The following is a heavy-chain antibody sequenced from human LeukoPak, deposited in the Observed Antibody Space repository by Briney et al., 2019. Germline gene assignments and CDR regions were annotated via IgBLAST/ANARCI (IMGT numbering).Heavy chain of an antibody. Sequence: SETLSLTCTVSGGSITSSSYYWGWIRQPPGKGLEWIGSIYYSGSTHYNPSLKSRVTISVDTSKNQFSLKLSSVTAADTAVYYCARDPSLGWFDPWGQGTLVTVSS. CDR3: ARDPSLGWFDP. CDR2: IYYSGST. D-gene: IGHD3-16*01. J-gene: IGHJ5*02. V-gene: IGHV4-39*07. CDR1: GGSITSSSYY.